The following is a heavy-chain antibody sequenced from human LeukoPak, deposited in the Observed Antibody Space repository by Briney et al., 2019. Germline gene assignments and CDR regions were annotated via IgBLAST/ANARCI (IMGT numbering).Heavy chain of an antibody. CDR2: ISWNSGSI. Sequence: GGSLRLSCAASGFTFDDYAMHWVRQAPGKGLEWVSGISWNSGSIGYADSVKGRFTISRDNAKNSLYLQMNSLRAEDTALYYCAKSVGGWYEGAQHWGQGTLVTVSS. J-gene: IGHJ1*01. D-gene: IGHD6-19*01. V-gene: IGHV3-9*01. CDR1: GFTFDDYA. CDR3: AKSVGGWYEGAQH.